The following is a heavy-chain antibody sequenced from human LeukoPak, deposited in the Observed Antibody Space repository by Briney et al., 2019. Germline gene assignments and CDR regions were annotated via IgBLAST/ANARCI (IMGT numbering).Heavy chain of an antibody. CDR1: GFISRSYA. CDR2: MSGSGGST. J-gene: IGHJ6*02. V-gene: IGHV3-23*01. CDR3: AKGRSGTYYYYGMDV. Sequence: GGSLRLSCAVSGFISRSYAMTWVRQAPGKGLEWVSAMSGSGGSTHYADSVKGRFTISRDSSKNTLYLQMNSLRAEDTAVYYCAKGRSGTYYYYGMDVWGQGTTVTVSS. D-gene: IGHD3-10*01.